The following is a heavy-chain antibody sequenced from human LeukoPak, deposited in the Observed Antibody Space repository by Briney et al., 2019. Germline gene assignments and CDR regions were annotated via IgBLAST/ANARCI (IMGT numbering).Heavy chain of an antibody. V-gene: IGHV4-30-4*01. CDR1: GGSISSGDYR. CDR3: ARPYYYDSRIDP. Sequence: SQSLCVTCTVSGGSISSGDYRWSWIRQPPGKGLEWIAYMYYSGSTYYNPSLKSRVTMSADTSKNQLSLKLSSVTAADTAVYYCARPYYYDSRIDPWGQGILVTVSS. CDR2: MYYSGST. D-gene: IGHD3-22*01. J-gene: IGHJ5*02.